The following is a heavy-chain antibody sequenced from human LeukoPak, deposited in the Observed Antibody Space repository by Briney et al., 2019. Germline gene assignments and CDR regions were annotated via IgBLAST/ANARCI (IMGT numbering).Heavy chain of an antibody. V-gene: IGHV3-48*01. Sequence: PGGSLRLSCAASGFIFSSYSMNWVRQAPGKGLEWVSYISSSSTIYYADSVKGRFTISRDNAKNSLYLQMSSLRAEDTAVYYCARVLHKRNYDSSTYYGYWGQGTLVTVSS. J-gene: IGHJ4*02. CDR1: GFIFSSYS. CDR2: ISSSSTI. D-gene: IGHD3-22*01. CDR3: ARVLHKRNYDSSTYYGY.